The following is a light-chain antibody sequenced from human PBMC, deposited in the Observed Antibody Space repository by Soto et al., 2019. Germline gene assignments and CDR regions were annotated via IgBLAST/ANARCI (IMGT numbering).Light chain of an antibody. CDR1: ESVDFH. CDR3: QQRSTWPT. CDR2: DAS. Sequence: VMPHSPSTLSVYPGDRATLSCRASESVDFHLAWYQQKPGQAPRLLIYDASVRATGTPARFSGSGSGTDFTLTISSLEPEDFALYYCQQRSTWPTFGQGTRLEIK. J-gene: IGKJ5*01. V-gene: IGKV3-11*01.